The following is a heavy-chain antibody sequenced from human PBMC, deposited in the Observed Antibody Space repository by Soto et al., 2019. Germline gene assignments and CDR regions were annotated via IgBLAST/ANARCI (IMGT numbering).Heavy chain of an antibody. V-gene: IGHV1-18*01. Sequence: QVQLVQSGAEVKKPGASVKVSCKASGYTFTSYGISWVRQAPGQGLEWMGWISAYNGNTNYAQKLQGRVTMTTDTPTTTAYTELRSLRSDDTAVYYCARAFDYYDSSGYYPYDYWGQGTLVTVSS. CDR1: GYTFTSYG. D-gene: IGHD3-22*01. CDR2: ISAYNGNT. CDR3: ARAFDYYDSSGYYPYDY. J-gene: IGHJ4*02.